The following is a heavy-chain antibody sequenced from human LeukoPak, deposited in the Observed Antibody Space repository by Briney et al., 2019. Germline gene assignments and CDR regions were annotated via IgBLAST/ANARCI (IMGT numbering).Heavy chain of an antibody. Sequence: PSETLSLTCTVSGDSISSSSYFWGWIRQPPGKGLEWIGSIYYSGTTYYNPSLKSRVTISVDTSKNHFSLKLSSVTAADTAVYYCARQVRELLLGAVSYWGQGTLVTVSS. CDR1: GDSISSSSYF. CDR3: ARQVRELLLGAVSY. CDR2: IYYSGTT. J-gene: IGHJ1*01. D-gene: IGHD1-26*01. V-gene: IGHV4-39*01.